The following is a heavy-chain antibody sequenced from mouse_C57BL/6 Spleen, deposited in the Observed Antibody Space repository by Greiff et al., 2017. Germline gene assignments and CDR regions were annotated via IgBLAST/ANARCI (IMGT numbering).Heavy chain of an antibody. Sequence: VQLQRPGAELVKPGASVKLSCKASGYTFTSYWMQWVKQRPGQGLEWIGEIDPSDSYTNYNQKFKGKATLTVDTSSSTAYMQLSSLTSEDSAVYYCARPLYGSSYDYWGQGTTLTVSS. J-gene: IGHJ2*01. CDR1: GYTFTSYW. D-gene: IGHD1-1*01. CDR3: ARPLYGSSYDY. V-gene: IGHV1-50*01. CDR2: IDPSDSYT.